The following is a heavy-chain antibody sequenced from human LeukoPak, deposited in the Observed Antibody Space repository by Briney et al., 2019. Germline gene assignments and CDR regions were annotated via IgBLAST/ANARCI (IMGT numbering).Heavy chain of an antibody. CDR2: IYPGDSDT. V-gene: IGHV5-51*01. D-gene: IGHD1-26*01. CDR1: GYSFTSYW. CDR3: ARRISPGGATIESNYFDY. Sequence: NLGESLKISCKGSGYSFTSYWIGWVRQMPGKGLEWMGIIYPGDSDTIYSPSFQGQVTISADKSISPAYLQWSSLKASDTAMYYCARRISPGGATIESNYFDYWGQGTLVTVSS. J-gene: IGHJ4*02.